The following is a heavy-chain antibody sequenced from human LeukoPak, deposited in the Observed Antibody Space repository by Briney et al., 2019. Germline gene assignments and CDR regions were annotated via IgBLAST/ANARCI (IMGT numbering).Heavy chain of an antibody. CDR2: IRYDGSNK. CDR3: AKGRGWEASYYYYYMDV. Sequence: PGGSLRLSCAASGFTFDDYAIHWVRQAPGKGLEWVAFIRYDGSNKYYTGSVKGRFTISRDNSKNTLYLQMNSLRAEDTAVYYCAKGRGWEASYYYYYMDVWGKGTTVTISS. CDR1: GFTFDDYA. V-gene: IGHV3-30*02. D-gene: IGHD1-26*01. J-gene: IGHJ6*03.